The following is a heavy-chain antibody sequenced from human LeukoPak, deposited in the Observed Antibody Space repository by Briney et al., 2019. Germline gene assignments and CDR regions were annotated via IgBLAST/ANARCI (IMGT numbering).Heavy chain of an antibody. Sequence: SETLSLTCTAPGGSISSNYWTWIRQPAGKGLEWIGRIHTSGTTNYNPSLKSRVTMSIGTSKNQFSLNMTSVTAADTAVYYCAREGGQERYFDYWGQGTLVTVSS. J-gene: IGHJ4*02. CDR2: IHTSGTT. CDR1: GGSISSNY. CDR3: AREGGQERYFDY. V-gene: IGHV4-4*07.